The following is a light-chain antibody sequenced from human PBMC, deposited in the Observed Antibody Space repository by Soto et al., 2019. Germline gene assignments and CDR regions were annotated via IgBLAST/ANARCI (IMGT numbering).Light chain of an antibody. CDR3: CSYAASYV. V-gene: IGLV2-11*01. CDR1: RCYVVVYNY. CDR2: DVS. Sequence: SVLTQPRPVFGAPGQSVPLSRTGTRCYVVVYNYVSWYQQHPGKAPKLMIYDVSKRPSGVPDRFSGSKSGNTASLTISGLQAEDEAAYYCCSYAASYVFGTGTKVTVL. J-gene: IGLJ1*01.